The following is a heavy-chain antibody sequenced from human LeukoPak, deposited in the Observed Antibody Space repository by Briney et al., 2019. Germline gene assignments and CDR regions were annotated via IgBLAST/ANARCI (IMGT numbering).Heavy chain of an antibody. Sequence: GGSLRLSCGASGFTVSNNYMTWVRQAPGKGLEWVSGINWNGGSTGYADSVKGRFTISRDNAKNSLYLQMNSLRAEDTALYYCARDSSSWYVSEHWGQGTLVTVSS. CDR3: ARDSSSWYVSEH. CDR1: GFTVSNNY. D-gene: IGHD6-13*01. J-gene: IGHJ1*01. CDR2: INWNGGST. V-gene: IGHV3-20*04.